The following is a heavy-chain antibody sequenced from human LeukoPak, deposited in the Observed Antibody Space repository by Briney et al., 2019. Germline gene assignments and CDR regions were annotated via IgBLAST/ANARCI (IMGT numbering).Heavy chain of an antibody. Sequence: ASVKVSCKASGFTFTSSAMQWVRQARGQRLEWMGWISAYNGNTNYAQKLQGRVTMTTDTSTSTAYMELRSLRSDDTAVYYCARGASYVILTGYSYFDYWGQGTLVTVSS. CDR2: ISAYNGNT. D-gene: IGHD3-9*01. CDR3: ARGASYVILTGYSYFDY. J-gene: IGHJ4*02. CDR1: GFTFTSSA. V-gene: IGHV1-18*01.